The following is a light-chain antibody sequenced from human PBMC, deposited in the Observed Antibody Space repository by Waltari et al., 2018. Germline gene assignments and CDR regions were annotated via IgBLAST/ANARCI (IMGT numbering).Light chain of an antibody. CDR1: SSDVGGYKY. CDR2: EVN. CDR3: SSYTRISTFV. V-gene: IGLV2-14*01. Sequence: QSALTQPAAVSGSPGQSITISCTGTSSDVGGYKYVSWFQQKPGEVPKRILYEVNNRPSGVSNRFSGSKSGNTASLTISGLQAEDEADYFCSSYTRISTFVFGTGTEVSVL. J-gene: IGLJ1*01.